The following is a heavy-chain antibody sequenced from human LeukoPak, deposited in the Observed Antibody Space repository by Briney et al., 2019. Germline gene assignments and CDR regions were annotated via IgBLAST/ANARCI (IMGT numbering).Heavy chain of an antibody. CDR3: ARVLGFGESYYYYYGMDV. CDR1: GHTFTSYD. Sequence: ASVKVSCKASGHTFTSYDINWVRQATGQGLEWMGWMNPNSGNTGYAQKFQGRVTMTRNTSISTAYMELSSLRSEDTAVYYCARVLGFGESYYYYYGMDVWGQGTTVTVSS. V-gene: IGHV1-8*01. CDR2: MNPNSGNT. J-gene: IGHJ6*02. D-gene: IGHD3-10*01.